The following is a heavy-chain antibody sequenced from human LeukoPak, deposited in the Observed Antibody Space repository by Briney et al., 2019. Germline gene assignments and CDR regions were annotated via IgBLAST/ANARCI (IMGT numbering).Heavy chain of an antibody. CDR1: GYTFSDYY. V-gene: IGHV1-2*02. Sequence: ASVKVSCKTSGYTFSDYYIHWVRQAPGQGLEWMGWIVPHSGGTKYAQKFQGRVTMTRDTSISTAYMELSRLRYVDTAVYYCATLGATSFDYWGQRALVTVSS. CDR3: ATLGATSFDY. D-gene: IGHD1-26*01. CDR2: IVPHSGGT. J-gene: IGHJ4*02.